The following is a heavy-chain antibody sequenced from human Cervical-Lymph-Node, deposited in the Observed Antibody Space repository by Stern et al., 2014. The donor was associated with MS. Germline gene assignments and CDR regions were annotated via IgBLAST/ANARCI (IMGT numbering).Heavy chain of an antibody. J-gene: IGHJ4*02. Sequence: MQLVESGGGVVQPGRSLRLSCAASGFTFSNYGMHWVRQAPGKGPEWLAVIWYDGNKKYYADSVKGRFTISRDNSKNTLFLQMSSLTAEDTALYYCARGNWNYEGMGYWGQGTLVTVSS. D-gene: IGHD1-7*01. CDR1: GFTFSNYG. CDR3: ARGNWNYEGMGY. V-gene: IGHV3-33*01. CDR2: IWYDGNKK.